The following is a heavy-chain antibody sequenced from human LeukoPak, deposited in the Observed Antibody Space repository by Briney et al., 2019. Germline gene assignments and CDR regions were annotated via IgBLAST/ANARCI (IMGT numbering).Heavy chain of an antibody. CDR1: GFDFSFTW. CDR2: IKSKTSGGTI. CDR3: TRESGYKTSRQRGFDS. D-gene: IGHD5-12*01. V-gene: IGHV3-15*01. J-gene: IGHJ4*02. Sequence: GGSLRLSCAASGFDFSFTWMSWVRQAPGKGLELVGRIKSKTSGGTIDYAAPVRGRFTISRDDTGNMVFLQMSSLKIEDTAVYYCTRESGYKTSRQRGFDSWGQGILVTVSS.